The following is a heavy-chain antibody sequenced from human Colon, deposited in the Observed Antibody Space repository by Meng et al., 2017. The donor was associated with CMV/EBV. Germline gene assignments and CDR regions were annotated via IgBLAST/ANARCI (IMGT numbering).Heavy chain of an antibody. J-gene: IGHJ4*02. D-gene: IGHD3-16*01. V-gene: IGHV3-23*03. CDR1: GFNFGRYG. Sequence: GFNFGRYGLIWGRQVPRKGLEWVSVIYSGGSSTYYADSVKGRFTISRDNSKNTLYLQMNSLRAEDTAVYYCAKEGASFDYWGQGTLVTVSS. CDR3: AKEGASFDY. CDR2: IYSGGSST.